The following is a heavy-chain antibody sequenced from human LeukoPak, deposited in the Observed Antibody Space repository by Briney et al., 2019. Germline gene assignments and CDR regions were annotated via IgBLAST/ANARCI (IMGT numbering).Heavy chain of an antibody. CDR3: AKLRGGTTRNSYDY. V-gene: IGHV3-23*01. CDR1: GFTFSSYV. D-gene: IGHD1-7*01. J-gene: IGHJ4*02. CDR2: ISGSGGST. Sequence: GGSLRLSCAVSGFTFSSYVMSWVRQAPGKGLEWVSAISGSGGSTYYADSVKGQFTISRDNSKNTLYLQMNSLRAEDTAVYYCAKLRGGTTRNSYDYWGQGTLVTVSS.